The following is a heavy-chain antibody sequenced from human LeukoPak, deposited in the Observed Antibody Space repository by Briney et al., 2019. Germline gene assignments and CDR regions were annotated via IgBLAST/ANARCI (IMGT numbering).Heavy chain of an antibody. CDR3: ARWVVPAAIDY. CDR2: INHSGST. J-gene: IGHJ4*02. V-gene: IGHV4-34*01. D-gene: IGHD2-2*02. CDR1: GGSFSGYY. Sequence: SETLSLTCAVYGGSFSGYYWCWIRQPPGKGLEWIGEINHSGSTNYNPSLKSRVTISVDTSKNQFSLKLSSVTAADTAVYYCARWVVPAAIDYWGQGTLVTVSS.